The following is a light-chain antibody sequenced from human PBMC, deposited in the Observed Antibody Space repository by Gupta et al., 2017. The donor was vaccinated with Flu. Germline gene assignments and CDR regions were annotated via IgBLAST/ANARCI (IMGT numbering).Light chain of an antibody. Sequence: VGDRVTITCQASQDISNYLNWYQQKPGKAPKLLIYDVFNLETGVPSRFSGSGSGTDFTFTISSLQPEDIATYYCQQYDNLLSFGGGTKVEIK. CDR3: QQYDNLLS. J-gene: IGKJ4*01. CDR1: QDISNY. V-gene: IGKV1-33*01. CDR2: DVF.